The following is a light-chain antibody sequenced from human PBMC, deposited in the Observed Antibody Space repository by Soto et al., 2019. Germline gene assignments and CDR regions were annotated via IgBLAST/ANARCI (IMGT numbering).Light chain of an antibody. V-gene: IGKV4-1*01. CDR3: QQCYTTPYT. Sequence: DIVMTQSPDSLAVSLGERATINCKSSQSVLYSSNNKNYLAWYQQKPGQPPRLLIYWATTRESGVPDRFSGSGSGTDFTLTISSLQSEDVAVYYCQQCYTTPYTFGQWTKLEIK. CDR2: WAT. CDR1: QSVLYSSNNKNY. J-gene: IGKJ2*01.